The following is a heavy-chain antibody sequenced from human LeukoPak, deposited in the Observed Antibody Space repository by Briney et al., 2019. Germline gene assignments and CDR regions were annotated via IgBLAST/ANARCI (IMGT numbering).Heavy chain of an antibody. Sequence: SQTLSLTCTVSGGSISSGDYYWSWIRQPPGKGLEWIGYIYYSGSTYYNPSLKSRVTISVDTSKNQFSLKLSSVTAADTAVYYCAREGVFKHGSGSYYRTIDYWGQGTLVTVSS. J-gene: IGHJ4*02. CDR2: IYYSGST. CDR1: GGSISSGDYY. CDR3: AREGVFKHGSGSYYRTIDY. D-gene: IGHD3-10*01. V-gene: IGHV4-30-4*01.